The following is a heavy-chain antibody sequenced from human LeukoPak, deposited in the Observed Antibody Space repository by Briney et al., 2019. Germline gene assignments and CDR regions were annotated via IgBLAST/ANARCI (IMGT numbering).Heavy chain of an antibody. D-gene: IGHD1-14*01. CDR3: ASTRGGTNDYYYYMDV. J-gene: IGHJ6*03. CDR1: GYTFTSYD. CDR2: MNPNSGNT. Sequence: ASVKVSCKASGYTFTSYDINWVRQATGQGLELMGWMNPNSGNTGYAQKVQGRVTMTRNTSISTAYMELSSLRSEDTAVYYCASTRGGTNDYYYYMDVWGKGTTVTVSS. V-gene: IGHV1-8*01.